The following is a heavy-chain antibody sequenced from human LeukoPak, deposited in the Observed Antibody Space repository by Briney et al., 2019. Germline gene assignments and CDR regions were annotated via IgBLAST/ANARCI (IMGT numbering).Heavy chain of an antibody. CDR1: GFTFSSYS. CDR3: ARDLSVAVAGTGGDY. J-gene: IGHJ4*02. CDR2: ISSSRCYI. Sequence: GGSLRLSCAASGFTFSSYSMNWVRQAPGKGLEGVSSISSSRCYIYYRDSLKGRFTISRANATTSLYLQMNSPRAADTAVYYCARDLSVAVAGTGGDYWGQGTLVTVSS. V-gene: IGHV3-21*01. D-gene: IGHD6-19*01.